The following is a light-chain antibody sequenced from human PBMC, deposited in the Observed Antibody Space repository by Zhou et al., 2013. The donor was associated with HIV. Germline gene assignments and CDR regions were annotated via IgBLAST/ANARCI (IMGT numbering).Light chain of an antibody. J-gene: IGKJ2*04. CDR1: HTVTSN. CDR3: QQYNNWPPCS. Sequence: EIVLTQSPGTLSLSPGERATLSCRASHTVTSNYLAWYQHTPGQGPKVLIFGASTRANGIPDRFSGSGSGTEFTLTISSLQSEDFAVYYCQQYNNWPPCSFGQGTNLEIK. V-gene: IGKV3D-15*01. CDR2: GAS.